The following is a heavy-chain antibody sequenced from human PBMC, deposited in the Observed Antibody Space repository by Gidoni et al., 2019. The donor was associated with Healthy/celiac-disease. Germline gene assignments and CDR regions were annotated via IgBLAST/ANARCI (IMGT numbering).Heavy chain of an antibody. D-gene: IGHD3-3*01. CDR3: ARAPEYYDFWSGSETPYFDY. J-gene: IGHJ4*02. V-gene: IGHV3-7*05. CDR1: GFTFSSYW. CDR2: IKQDGSEK. Sequence: EVQLVESGGGLVQPGGSLRLSCAASGFTFSSYWMIWVRQAPGKGLEWVANIKQDGSEKYYGDSVKGRFTISRDNAKNSLYLQMNSLRAEDTAVYYCARAPEYYDFWSGSETPYFDYWGQGTLVTVSS.